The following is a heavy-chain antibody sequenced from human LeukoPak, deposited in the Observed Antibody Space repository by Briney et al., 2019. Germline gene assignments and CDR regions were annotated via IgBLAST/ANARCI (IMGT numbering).Heavy chain of an antibody. CDR3: AKGYYDYVWGSYYFDY. CDR1: GFTFNSYA. Sequence: PGGSLRLSCAASGFTFNSYAMSWVRQAPGKGLEWVSAISGSGGSTYYADSVKGRFTISRDNSRDTLYLQMNSLRAEDTAVYYCAKGYYDYVWGSYYFDYWGQGTLVTVSS. D-gene: IGHD3-16*01. V-gene: IGHV3-23*01. CDR2: ISGSGGST. J-gene: IGHJ4*02.